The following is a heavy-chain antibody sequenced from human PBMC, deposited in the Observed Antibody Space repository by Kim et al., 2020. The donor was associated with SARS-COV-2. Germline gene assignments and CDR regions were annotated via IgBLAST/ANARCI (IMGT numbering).Heavy chain of an antibody. J-gene: IGHJ4*02. CDR2: ISGSGGST. CDR3: AKPPVHYYGSGSYLDY. CDR1: GFTFSSYA. V-gene: IGHV3-23*01. D-gene: IGHD3-10*01. Sequence: GGSLRLSCAASGFTFSSYAMSWVRQAPGKGLEWVSAISGSGGSTYYADSVKGRFTISRDNSKNTLYLQMNSLRAEDTAVYYCAKPPVHYYGSGSYLDYWGQGTLVTVSS.